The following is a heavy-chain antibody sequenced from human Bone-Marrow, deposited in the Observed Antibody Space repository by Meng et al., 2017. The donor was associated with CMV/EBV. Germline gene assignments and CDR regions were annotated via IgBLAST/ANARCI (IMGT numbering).Heavy chain of an antibody. V-gene: IGHV3-23*01. J-gene: IGHJ4*02. Sequence: GGSLRLSCAASGFTFRSYAMSWVRQAPGKGLEWVSVISGSATHTYYADSVKGRFTISRDNSKNTLYLQMNSLRAEDTAVYYCLSPSNDYWGQGTLVTVSS. CDR3: LSPSNDY. CDR1: GFTFRSYA. CDR2: ISGSATHT.